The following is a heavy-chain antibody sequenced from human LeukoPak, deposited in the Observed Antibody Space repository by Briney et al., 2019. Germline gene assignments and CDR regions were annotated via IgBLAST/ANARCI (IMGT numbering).Heavy chain of an antibody. J-gene: IGHJ4*02. Sequence: SETLSLTCTVSGGSISSSSYYWGWIRQPPGKGLEWIGSIYYGGSTYYNSSLKSRVTISVDTSKNQFSLKLSSVTAADTAVYYCARSSMVRGVLAFDYWGQGTLVTVSS. V-gene: IGHV4-39*07. CDR1: GGSISSSSYY. D-gene: IGHD3-10*01. CDR2: IYYGGST. CDR3: ARSSMVRGVLAFDY.